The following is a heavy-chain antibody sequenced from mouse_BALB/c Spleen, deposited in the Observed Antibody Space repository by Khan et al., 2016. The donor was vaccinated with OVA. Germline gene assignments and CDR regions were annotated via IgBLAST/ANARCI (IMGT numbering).Heavy chain of an antibody. V-gene: IGHV3-2*02. CDR1: GYSITSDYA. J-gene: IGHJ2*01. CDR3: ASIILSYYGSNFEGCYFGY. D-gene: IGHD1-1*01. CDR2: ISYSGST. Sequence: EVQLQESGPGLVKPSQSLSLTCTVSGYSITSDYAWNWIRQFPGNKLEWMGYISYSGSTAYNPSLKSRISITRDTSKNQVFLQLNSVTTEDTATYYCASIILSYYGSNFEGCYFGYWGRGTTLTVSS.